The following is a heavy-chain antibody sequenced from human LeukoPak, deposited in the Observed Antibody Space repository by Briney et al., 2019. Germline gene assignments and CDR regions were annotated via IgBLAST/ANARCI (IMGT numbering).Heavy chain of an antibody. V-gene: IGHV3-49*03. D-gene: IGHD3-3*01. J-gene: IGHJ5*02. CDR1: GFTFGDYA. Sequence: PGGSLRLSCTASGFTFGDYATSWFRQAPGKGLEWVGFIRSKAYGGTTEYAASVKGRFTISRDDSKSIAYLQMNSLKTEDTAVYYCTRNYDFWSGYYKPRDNWFDPWGQGTLVTVSS. CDR3: TRNYDFWSGYYKPRDNWFDP. CDR2: IRSKAYGGTT.